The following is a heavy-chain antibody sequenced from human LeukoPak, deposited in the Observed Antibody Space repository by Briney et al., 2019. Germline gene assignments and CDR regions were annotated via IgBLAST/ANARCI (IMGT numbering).Heavy chain of an antibody. CDR2: ISGSGGST. Sequence: PGGSLRLSCAASGFTFSSYAMSWVRQAPGKGLEWVSAISGSGGSTYYADSVKGRFTISRDNSKNTLYLQMNSLRAEDTTVYYCAKSGIAARPTVWYYGMDVWGQGTTVTVSS. CDR3: AKSGIAARPTVWYYGMDV. CDR1: GFTFSSYA. J-gene: IGHJ6*02. D-gene: IGHD6-6*01. V-gene: IGHV3-23*01.